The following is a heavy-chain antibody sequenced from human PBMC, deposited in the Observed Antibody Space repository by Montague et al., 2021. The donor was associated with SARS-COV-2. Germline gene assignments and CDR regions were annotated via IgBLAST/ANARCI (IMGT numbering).Heavy chain of an antibody. CDR2: IYNSGTT. Sequence: SETLSLTCTVSGDSTSCPNCYWGWIRQAPGKGLDWIGTIYNSGTTYYNRSLKSRLTISIDTSKNQLSLKLTSVTAADTAVYYCARHRNYGDHSLDNWFHPWGQGTLVTVSS. D-gene: IGHD4-17*01. CDR1: GDSTSCPNCY. CDR3: ARHRNYGDHSLDNWFHP. J-gene: IGHJ5*02. V-gene: IGHV4-39*01.